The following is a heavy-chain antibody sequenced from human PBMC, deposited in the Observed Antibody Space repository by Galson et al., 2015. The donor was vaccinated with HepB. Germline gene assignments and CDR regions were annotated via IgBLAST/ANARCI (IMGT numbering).Heavy chain of an antibody. D-gene: IGHD2-21*02. Sequence: SVKVSCKASGGTFSSYAISWVRQAPGQGLEWVGGIIPIFGTANYAQKFQGRVTITTDKSTSTAYMELSSLRSEDTAVYYCATRYSRNANCYLAYWGQGTLVTVSS. CDR2: IIPIFGTA. CDR1: GGTFSSYA. CDR3: ATRYSRNANCYLAY. V-gene: IGHV1-69*05. J-gene: IGHJ4*02.